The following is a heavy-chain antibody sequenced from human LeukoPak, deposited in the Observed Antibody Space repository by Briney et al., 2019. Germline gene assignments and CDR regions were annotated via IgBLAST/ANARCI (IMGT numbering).Heavy chain of an antibody. V-gene: IGHV3-30*18. CDR3: AKENYYDSSGNFDY. Sequence: GGSLRLSCAASGFTFSSYGMHWVRQAPGKGLEWVAVISYDGSNKYYADSVKGRFTISRDNSKNTLYLQMNSLRTEDTAVYYWAKENYYDSSGNFDYWGQGTLVTVSS. D-gene: IGHD3-22*01. CDR1: GFTFSSYG. CDR2: ISYDGSNK. J-gene: IGHJ4*02.